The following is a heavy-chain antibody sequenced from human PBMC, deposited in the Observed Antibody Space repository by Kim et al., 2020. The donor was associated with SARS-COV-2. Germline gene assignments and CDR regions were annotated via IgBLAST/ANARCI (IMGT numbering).Heavy chain of an antibody. V-gene: IGHV4-59*13. CDR2: IYYSGST. J-gene: IGHJ3*02. Sequence: SETLSLTCTVSGGSISSYYWSWIRQPPGKGLEWIGYIYYSGSTNYNPSLKSRVTISVDTSKNQFSLKLSSVTAADTAVYYCARGYCSSTSCHGAFDIWGQGTMVTVSS. CDR3: ARGYCSSTSCHGAFDI. CDR1: GGSISSYY. D-gene: IGHD2-2*01.